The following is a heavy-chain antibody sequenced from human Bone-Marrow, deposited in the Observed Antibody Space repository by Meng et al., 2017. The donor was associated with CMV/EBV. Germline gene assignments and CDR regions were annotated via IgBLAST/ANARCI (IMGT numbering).Heavy chain of an antibody. CDR2: ISVYNGNT. D-gene: IGHD3-3*01. Sequence: QVQWVVSGAEVKKPGASVKVSCKTSGHTFSTLGITWVRQAPGQGLEWMGWISVYNGNTEYSQKLQGRVTMTTDTSTSTVYMELRSLRSDDTAVYFCAGWTFGVTYRLGSWGHGTLVTVSS. J-gene: IGHJ5*01. CDR3: AGWTFGVTYRLGS. V-gene: IGHV1-18*01. CDR1: GHTFSTLG.